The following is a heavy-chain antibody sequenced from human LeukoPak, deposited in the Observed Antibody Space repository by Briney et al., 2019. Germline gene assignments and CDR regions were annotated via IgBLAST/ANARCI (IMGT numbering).Heavy chain of an antibody. D-gene: IGHD5-18*01. V-gene: IGHV4-59*01. Sequence: SETLSLTCTVSGGSISSYYWSWIRQPPGKGLEWIGYIYYSGSTNYNPSLKSQVTISVDTSKNQFSLKLSSVTAADTAVYYCARALSRGYSYGYYNYYYMDVWGKGTTVTVSS. CDR3: ARALSRGYSYGYYNYYYMDV. J-gene: IGHJ6*03. CDR1: GGSISSYY. CDR2: IYYSGST.